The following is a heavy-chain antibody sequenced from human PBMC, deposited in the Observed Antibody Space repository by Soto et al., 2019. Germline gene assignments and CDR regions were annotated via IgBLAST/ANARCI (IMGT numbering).Heavy chain of an antibody. D-gene: IGHD5-12*01. V-gene: IGHV3-23*05. CDR2: ITDSGSDK. CDR1: GFTFSNYA. J-gene: IGHJ4*02. Sequence: EVQLLESGGGLVQPGGSLRLSCAASGFTFSNYAMTWVRQAPGKGLEWVSGITDSGSDKDYADSVKGRFTVSRDNYENTLYLQINSLRAEDTAVYYCARGRGVGFRRPSDYWGQGTLVTVSS. CDR3: ARGRGVGFRRPSDY.